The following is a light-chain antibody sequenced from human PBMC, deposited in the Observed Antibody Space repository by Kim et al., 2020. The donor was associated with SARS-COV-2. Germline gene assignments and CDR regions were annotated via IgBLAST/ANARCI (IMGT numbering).Light chain of an antibody. CDR1: SSDVGGYNF. V-gene: IGLV2-11*01. J-gene: IGLJ3*02. CDR3: CSYAGSYTWV. Sequence: QSALTQPRSVSGSPGQSVTIACTGTSSDVGGYNFVSWYQQLPGKAPKLLISDVSKRPSGVPDRFSGSKSGNTASLTISGLQAEDEADYYCCSYAGSYTWVFGGGTKLTVL. CDR2: DVS.